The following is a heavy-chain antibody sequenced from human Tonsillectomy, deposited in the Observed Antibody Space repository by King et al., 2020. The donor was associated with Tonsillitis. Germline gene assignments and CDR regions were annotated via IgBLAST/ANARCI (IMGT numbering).Heavy chain of an antibody. CDR2: IRSKANSYAT. V-gene: IGHV3-73*01. J-gene: IGHJ6*02. CDR3: TSRGVAASRGMDV. D-gene: IGHD2-15*01. Sequence: VQLVESGGGLVQPGGSLKLSCAASGFTFSGSAMHWVRQASGKGLEWVGRIRSKANSYATVYAASVKGRFTISRDDSKNTAYLQMNSLKTECTAVDYCTSRGVAASRGMDVWGQGTTVTVPS. CDR1: GFTFSGSA.